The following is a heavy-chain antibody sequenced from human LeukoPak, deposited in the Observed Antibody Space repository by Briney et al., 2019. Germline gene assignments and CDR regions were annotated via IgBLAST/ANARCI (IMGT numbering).Heavy chain of an antibody. V-gene: IGHV3-7*01. CDR1: GFTFSSYT. CDR3: ARRGGSSSRRSPIDY. D-gene: IGHD6-6*01. Sequence: RSGGSLRLSCAASGFTFSSYTMSWVRQAPGKGLEWVANINEDGREKYYVDSVKGRFTISRDNGKNSLYLQINSLRAEDTAVYYCARRGGSSSRRSPIDYWGQGTLVTVSS. CDR2: INEDGREK. J-gene: IGHJ4*02.